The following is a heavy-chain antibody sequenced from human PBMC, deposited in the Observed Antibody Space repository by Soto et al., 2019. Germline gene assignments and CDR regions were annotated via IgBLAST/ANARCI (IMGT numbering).Heavy chain of an antibody. V-gene: IGHV4-38-2*01. Sequence: KTSETLSLTCVVSGYSISSGYYWGWIRQPPGKGLEWIGSIYHSGTTYYNPSLKSRVTISLDTSRNQFSLKLTSVIAADTAVYYCARSLLTSSWYAGSWGQGTLVTVSS. CDR2: IYHSGTT. D-gene: IGHD6-13*01. J-gene: IGHJ5*02. CDR3: ARSLLTSSWYAGS. CDR1: GYSISSGYY.